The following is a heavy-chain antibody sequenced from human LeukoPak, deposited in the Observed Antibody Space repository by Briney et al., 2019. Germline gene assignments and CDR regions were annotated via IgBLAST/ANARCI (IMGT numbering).Heavy chain of an antibody. CDR1: GGSISSYY. D-gene: IGHD3-10*01. J-gene: IGHJ6*02. Sequence: SETLSLTCTVSGGSISSYYWSWIRQPPGKGLEWIGYIYYSGSTNYNPSLKSRVTISVDTSKNQFSLKLSSVTAADTAVYYCARDQREWFGELTSGSYGMDVWGQGTTVTVSS. CDR2: IYYSGST. CDR3: ARDQREWFGELTSGSYGMDV. V-gene: IGHV4-59*12.